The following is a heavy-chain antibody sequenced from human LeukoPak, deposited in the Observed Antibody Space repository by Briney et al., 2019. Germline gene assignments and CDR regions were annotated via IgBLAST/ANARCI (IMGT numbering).Heavy chain of an antibody. CDR2: ISWNSGSI. Sequence: GRSLSFSCAASGFTFDDYAMHRLRQGPGKDQEGVSIISWNSGSIGYADSVKGRFTISRDNAKNSLYLQMNSLRAEDMALYYCAKAVGSGYSYGTFDYWGQGTLVTVSS. CDR3: AKAVGSGYSYGTFDY. J-gene: IGHJ4*02. CDR1: GFTFDDYA. D-gene: IGHD5-18*01. V-gene: IGHV3-9*03.